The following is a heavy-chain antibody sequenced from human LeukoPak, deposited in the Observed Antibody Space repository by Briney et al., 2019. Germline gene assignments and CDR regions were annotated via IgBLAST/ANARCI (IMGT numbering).Heavy chain of an antibody. Sequence: SETLSLTCTVSGDSISTGSYYWSWIRQPPGRGLEWVGTLFRSGDTYYNPSLKSRVTISVDKSRNHLSLKLSSVTAADTAVYYCASADENTWAYWGQGVLVTVSS. CDR1: GDSISTGSYY. CDR2: LFRSGDT. D-gene: IGHD1/OR15-1a*01. V-gene: IGHV4-39*02. CDR3: ASADENTWAY. J-gene: IGHJ4*02.